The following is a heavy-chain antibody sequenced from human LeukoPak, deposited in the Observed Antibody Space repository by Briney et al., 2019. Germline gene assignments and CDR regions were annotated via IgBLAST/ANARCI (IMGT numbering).Heavy chain of an antibody. Sequence: GGSLRLSCAASGFTFSSYWMSWVRQAPGKVLEWVSLISWNGVTTYYADSMKGRFTISRDNSKNSLYLQVNSLRAEDTALYYCAKERGISGYFDSWGQGTLVTVSS. V-gene: IGHV3-43*01. CDR1: GFTFSSYW. CDR3: AKERGISGYFDS. CDR2: ISWNGVTT. D-gene: IGHD3-10*01. J-gene: IGHJ4*02.